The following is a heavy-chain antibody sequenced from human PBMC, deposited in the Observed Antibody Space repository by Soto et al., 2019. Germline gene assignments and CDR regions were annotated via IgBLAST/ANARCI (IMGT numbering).Heavy chain of an antibody. D-gene: IGHD6-19*01. CDR1: GFTFSDYA. V-gene: IGHV3-30*18. CDR3: AKGGRQWLVTSDFNY. CDR2: VSHDGRNT. J-gene: IGHJ4*02. Sequence: VQLVESGGGVVQPGRSLRLSCAASGFTFSDYAMHWVRQAPGKGLEWVAVVSHDGRNTHYADSVKGRFTISRDSYKNTGSLEMTSLRAEGTAVYYCAKGGRQWLVTSDFNYWGQGALVTVSS.